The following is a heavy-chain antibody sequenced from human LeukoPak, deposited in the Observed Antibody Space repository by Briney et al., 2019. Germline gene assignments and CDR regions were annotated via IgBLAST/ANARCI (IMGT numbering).Heavy chain of an antibody. J-gene: IGHJ4*02. CDR2: FDPEDGET. CDR1: GYTLTELS. V-gene: IGHV1-24*01. Sequence: ASVNVSCKVSGYTLTELSMHWVRQAPGKGLEWMGGFDPEDGETIYAQKFQGRVTMTEDTSTDTAYMELSSLRSEDTAVYYCATTSKADIVLTRGFDYWGQGTLVTVSS. CDR3: ATTSKADIVLTRGFDY. D-gene: IGHD5-12*01.